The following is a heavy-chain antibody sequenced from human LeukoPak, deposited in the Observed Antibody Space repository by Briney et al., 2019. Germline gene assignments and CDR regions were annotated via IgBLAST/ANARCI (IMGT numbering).Heavy chain of an antibody. J-gene: IGHJ4*02. D-gene: IGHD4-11*01. Sequence: SETLSLTCTVSGGSISSYYWSWFRQPAGKGLEWTGRIYTSGSTNYNPSLKSRVTMSVDTSKNQFSLKLSSMTAADTAVYYCARARIDDYGNYEFDYWGQGTLVTVSS. V-gene: IGHV4-4*07. CDR2: IYTSGST. CDR1: GGSISSYY. CDR3: ARARIDDYGNYEFDY.